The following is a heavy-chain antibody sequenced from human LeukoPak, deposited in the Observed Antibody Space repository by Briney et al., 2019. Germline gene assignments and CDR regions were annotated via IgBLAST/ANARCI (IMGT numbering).Heavy chain of an antibody. J-gene: IGHJ5*02. Sequence: PSETLSLTRTVSGGSISSYYWSWIRQPPGKGLEWIGHIYGSGSTNYNPSLKSRVTLSVDTSKNQFPLKLSSVTAAETAVYYCAREGTSGTHLNWFDPWGQGTLVTVSS. D-gene: IGHD1-1*01. CDR2: IYGSGST. CDR1: GGSISSYY. CDR3: AREGTSGTHLNWFDP. V-gene: IGHV4-59*01.